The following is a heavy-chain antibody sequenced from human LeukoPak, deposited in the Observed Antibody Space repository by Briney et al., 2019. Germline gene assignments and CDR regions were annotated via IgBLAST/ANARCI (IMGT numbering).Heavy chain of an antibody. J-gene: IGHJ4*02. CDR3: ARAESGYDWEPSYFDY. D-gene: IGHD5-12*01. CDR2: ISSSGSTL. Sequence: GGSLRLSCAASGFTFSDYYMSWIRQAPGKGLEWVSYISSSGSTLYYADAVKGRFTISRDNAKNSLYLQMNSLRAEDTAVYYCARAESGYDWEPSYFDYWGQGTLVTVSS. V-gene: IGHV3-11*01. CDR1: GFTFSDYY.